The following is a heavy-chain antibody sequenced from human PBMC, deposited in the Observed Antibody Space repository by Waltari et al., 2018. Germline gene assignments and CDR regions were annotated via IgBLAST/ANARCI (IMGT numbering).Heavy chain of an antibody. J-gene: IGHJ6*02. CDR2: ISGRGGST. V-gene: IGHV3-23*01. CDR1: GFTFSSYA. CDR3: AKWAEGWYYYYGMDV. Sequence: EVQLLESGGGLVQPGGSLRLSCVASGFTFSSYAMSWVRQAPGKGVGWVFAISGRGGSTYYADSVKGRFTISRDNSKNTLYLQMNSLRAEDTAVYYCAKWAEGWYYYYGMDVWGQGTTVTVSS.